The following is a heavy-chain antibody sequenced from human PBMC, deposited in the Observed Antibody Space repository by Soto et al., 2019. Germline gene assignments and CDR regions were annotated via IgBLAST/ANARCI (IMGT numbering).Heavy chain of an antibody. J-gene: IGHJ6*02. D-gene: IGHD6-13*01. CDR1: GFTFSSYS. Sequence: PGGSLRLSCAASGFTFSSYSMNLVRQAPGKGLEWVSSISSSSSYIYYADSVKGRFTISRDNAKNSLYLQMNSLRAEDTAVYYCASLSRSKGSSWRYYYYGMDVWGQGTTVTVSS. V-gene: IGHV3-21*01. CDR2: ISSSSSYI. CDR3: ASLSRSKGSSWRYYYYGMDV.